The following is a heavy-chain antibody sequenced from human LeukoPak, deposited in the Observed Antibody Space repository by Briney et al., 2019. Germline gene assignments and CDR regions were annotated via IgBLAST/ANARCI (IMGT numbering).Heavy chain of an antibody. J-gene: IGHJ3*02. CDR1: GYTFTDYY. CDR3: ARDGTFDI. V-gene: IGHV1-2*02. D-gene: IGHD2-15*01. CDR2: INPDSGVT. Sequence: ASVKVSCKASGYTFTDYYMHWVRQAPGQGLKWMGWINPDSGVTNYPQKFQGRVTMTRDTSSSTAYMELIRLRSDDTAVYYCARDGTFDIWGQGTMVTVSS.